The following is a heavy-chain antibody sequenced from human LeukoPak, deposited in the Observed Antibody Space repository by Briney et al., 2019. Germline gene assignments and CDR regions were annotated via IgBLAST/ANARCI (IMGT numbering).Heavy chain of an antibody. CDR1: GFTFSGYW. V-gene: IGHV3-7*03. D-gene: IGHD3-22*01. Sequence: GGSLRLSCAASGFTFSGYWMSWVRQAPGKELEWVAIIKPDGSESYCVDSVEGRFTVSRDNSKNTLYLQMNSLRAEDTAVYYCAKDLPDYYYDSSGSDYWGQGTLVTVSS. J-gene: IGHJ4*02. CDR3: AKDLPDYYYDSSGSDY. CDR2: IKPDGSES.